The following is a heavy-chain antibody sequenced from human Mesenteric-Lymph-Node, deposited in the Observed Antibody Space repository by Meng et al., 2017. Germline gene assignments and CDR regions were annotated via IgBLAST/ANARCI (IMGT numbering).Heavy chain of an antibody. CDR2: IKSKTYGGAT. Sequence: EGQLVESGGDLVKPGESLSLSCAASGFTFSNAWMTWVRQAPGKGLEWVGHIKSKTYGGATDYAAPVKGRFTIPRDDSKNTLYLQMNSLKTEDTAVYYCVSWDYWGQGTLVTVSS. D-gene: IGHD6-13*01. CDR3: VSWDY. CDR1: GFTFSNAW. V-gene: IGHV3-15*01. J-gene: IGHJ4*02.